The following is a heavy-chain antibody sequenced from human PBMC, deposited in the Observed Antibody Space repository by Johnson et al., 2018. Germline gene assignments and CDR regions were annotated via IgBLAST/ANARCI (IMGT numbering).Heavy chain of an antibody. Sequence: QVQLQQWGAGLLKPSETLSLTCAVYGGSFSGYYWSWIRQPPGKGLEWIGEINHSGSTNYNPSLKSRVTISVDTSKNQFSLNLSPVTAADTAVYYCARRPRRDCYNSPYAFDIWGQGTMVTVSS. J-gene: IGHJ3*02. D-gene: IGHD5-24*01. V-gene: IGHV4-34*01. CDR3: ARRPRRDCYNSPYAFDI. CDR1: GGSFSGYY. CDR2: INHSGST.